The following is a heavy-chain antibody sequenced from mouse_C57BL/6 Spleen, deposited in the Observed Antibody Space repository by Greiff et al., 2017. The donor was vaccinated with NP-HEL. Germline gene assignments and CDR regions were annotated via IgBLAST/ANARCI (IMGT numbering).Heavy chain of an antibody. Sequence: VQLQQSGAELVRPGASVKLSCTASGFNIKDDYMHWVKQRPEQGLEWIGWIDPENGDTEYASKFQGKATITADTSSNTAYLQLSSLTSEDTAVYYCTRYDGYYGAWFAYWGQGTLVTVSA. D-gene: IGHD2-3*01. J-gene: IGHJ3*01. CDR2: IDPENGDT. CDR3: TRYDGYYGAWFAY. CDR1: GFNIKDDY. V-gene: IGHV14-4*01.